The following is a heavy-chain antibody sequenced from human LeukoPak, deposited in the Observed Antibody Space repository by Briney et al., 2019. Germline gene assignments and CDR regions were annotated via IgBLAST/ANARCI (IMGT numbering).Heavy chain of an antibody. V-gene: IGHV3-23*01. D-gene: IGHD4-23*01. J-gene: IGHJ4*02. CDR2: ISGSGAGT. CDR3: AKGGGNGPFDY. CDR1: GFPFSSYS. Sequence: GGSLILSCAASGFPFSSYSMNWVRPAPGKGLEWVSTISGSGAGTYYTDSVKGRFTISRDNSRNTLYLQMNSLTADDTAVYYCAKGGGNGPFDYWGQGTLVTVSS.